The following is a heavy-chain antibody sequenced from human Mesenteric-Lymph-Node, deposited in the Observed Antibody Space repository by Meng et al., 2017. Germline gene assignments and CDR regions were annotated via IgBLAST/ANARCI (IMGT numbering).Heavy chain of an antibody. CDR2: IYYSGNT. CDR3: ARESYYYDSSGYQYYFDY. J-gene: IGHJ4*02. V-gene: IGHV4-39*02. Sequence: SETLSLTCTVSGASISSSGYYWDWIRQPPGKELEWIGNIYYSGNTYYNPSLTSRVTISVDTSKNHFSLKLSSVTAADTAVYYCARESYYYDSSGYQYYFDYWGQGTLVTVSS. CDR1: GASISSSGYY. D-gene: IGHD3-22*01.